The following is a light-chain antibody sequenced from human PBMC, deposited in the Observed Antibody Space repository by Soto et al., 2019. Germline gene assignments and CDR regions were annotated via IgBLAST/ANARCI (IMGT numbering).Light chain of an antibody. CDR2: EVN. CDR3: SAYSDIDTKV. CDR1: SSDVGAYIY. Sequence: QSVLTQPAAVSGSPGQSITISCGGTSSDVGAYIYVSWYQQFPGKAPKLILYEVNNRPSRVSNRFSGSKSGTTASLTISGLQPEDEADYYCSAYSDIDTKVFGTGTKVT. J-gene: IGLJ1*01. V-gene: IGLV2-14*03.